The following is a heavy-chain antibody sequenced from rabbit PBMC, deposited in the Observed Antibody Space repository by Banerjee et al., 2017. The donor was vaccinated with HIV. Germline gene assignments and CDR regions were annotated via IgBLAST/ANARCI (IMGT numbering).Heavy chain of an antibody. Sequence: QSLEESGGGLVKPGASLTLTCTASGLDFSSSNWIYWVRQAPGKGLEWIAYIYARSAGSTYYASWAKGRFTISKTSSTTVTLQMTSLTAADTATYFCARDSAGREDFNLWGPGTLVTVS. D-gene: IGHD4-1*01. CDR3: ARDSAGREDFNL. CDR2: IYARSAGST. J-gene: IGHJ4*01. V-gene: IGHV1S40*01. CDR1: GLDFSSSNW.